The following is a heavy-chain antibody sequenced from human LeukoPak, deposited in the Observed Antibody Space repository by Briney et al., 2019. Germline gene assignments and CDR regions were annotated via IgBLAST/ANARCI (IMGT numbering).Heavy chain of an antibody. Sequence: KTSETLSLTCTVSGGSISSYYWSWIRQPPGKGLEWIGYIYYSGSTNYNPSLKSRVTISVDTSKNQFSLKLSSVTAADTAVYYCASGIRYYYDSSGYSPFGYWGQGTLVTVSS. CDR2: IYYSGST. J-gene: IGHJ4*02. CDR3: ASGIRYYYDSSGYSPFGY. CDR1: GGSISSYY. V-gene: IGHV4-59*12. D-gene: IGHD3-22*01.